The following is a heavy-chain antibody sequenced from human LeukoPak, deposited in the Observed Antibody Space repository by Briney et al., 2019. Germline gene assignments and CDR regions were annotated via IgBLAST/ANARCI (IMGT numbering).Heavy chain of an antibody. CDR1: GGSISSYY. J-gene: IGHJ2*01. V-gene: IGHV4-59*08. CDR2: VYYPGST. D-gene: IGHD2-21*01. CDR3: ARRVAVAPLWYFDV. Sequence: PSETLSLTCTVSGGSISSYYWSWIRQPPGERLEWIGYVYYPGSTNYNPSLKSRVTISLDTSKNQFSLKLSSVTAADTAVYYCARRVAVAPLWYFDVWGRGTLVTVSS.